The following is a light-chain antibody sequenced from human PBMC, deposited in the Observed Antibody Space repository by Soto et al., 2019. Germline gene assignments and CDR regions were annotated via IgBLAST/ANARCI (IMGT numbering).Light chain of an antibody. Sequence: QSVLTQPASVSGSPGQSITISCTGTSTDVGGYNYVSWYQQYPGKAPKLMIFDVSDRPSGVSNRFSGSKFGNTASLTISGLQAEDEADYYCGSYTSSSTVLLGGGTKLTVL. CDR1: STDVGGYNY. J-gene: IGLJ2*01. CDR3: GSYTSSSTVL. CDR2: DVS. V-gene: IGLV2-14*01.